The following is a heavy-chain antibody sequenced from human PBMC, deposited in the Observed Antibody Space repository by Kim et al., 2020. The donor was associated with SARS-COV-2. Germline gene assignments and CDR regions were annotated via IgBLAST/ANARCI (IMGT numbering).Heavy chain of an antibody. D-gene: IGHD2-2*01. V-gene: IGHV4-39*01. CDR3: ARHWGGTSSPRLFDP. Sequence: PSLQSQDPLSVDTSKNQFSLKLSSVTAADTAVYYCARHWGGTSSPRLFDPWGQGTLVTVSS. J-gene: IGHJ5*02.